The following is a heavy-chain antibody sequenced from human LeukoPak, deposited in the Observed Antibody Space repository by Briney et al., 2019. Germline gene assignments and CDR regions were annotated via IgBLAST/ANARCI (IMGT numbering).Heavy chain of an antibody. V-gene: IGHV3-48*01. Sequence: GGSLRLSCAASGFTFSSYSMNWVRQAPGKGLEWVSYISSTSSTIYYADSVKGRFTISRDNAKNSLYLQMNSLRAEDTAVYYCASRPYDSSGYWGFDWFDPWGQGTLVTVSS. CDR3: ASRPYDSSGYWGFDWFDP. CDR2: ISSTSSTI. CDR1: GFTFSSYS. D-gene: IGHD3-22*01. J-gene: IGHJ5*02.